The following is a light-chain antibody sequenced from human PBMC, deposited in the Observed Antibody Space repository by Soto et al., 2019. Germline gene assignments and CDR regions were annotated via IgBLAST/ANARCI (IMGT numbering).Light chain of an antibody. CDR2: AAS. CDR3: LQDYNYPWT. Sequence: AIQMTQSPSSLSASVGDRVTITCRASQDIRNELGWYQQKPGKAPKLLIYAASSLQSGVPSRFSGSGSGTDFTLTISSLPPEDFATYYCLQDYNYPWTFGQGTKVEIK. V-gene: IGKV1-6*01. CDR1: QDIRNE. J-gene: IGKJ1*01.